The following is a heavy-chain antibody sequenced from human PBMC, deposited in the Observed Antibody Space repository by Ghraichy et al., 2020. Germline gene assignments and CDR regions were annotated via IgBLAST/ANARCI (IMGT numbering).Heavy chain of an antibody. V-gene: IGHV6-1*01. CDR1: GDSVSSNSVV. CDR2: TYYRSKWYK. D-gene: IGHD2/OR15-2a*01. CDR3: ARDNGNSWFDP. J-gene: IGHJ5*02. Sequence: SQTLSLTCAISGDSVSSNSVVWNWIRQSPSRGLEWLGRTYYRSKWYKDYAVSVRSRLTINPDTSKNQFSLQLDSVTPEATAVYYCARDNGNSWFDPWGQGTLVTVSS.